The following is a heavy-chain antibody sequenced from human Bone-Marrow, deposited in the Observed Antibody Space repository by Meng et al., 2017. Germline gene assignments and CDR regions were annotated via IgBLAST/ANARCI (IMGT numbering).Heavy chain of an antibody. V-gene: IGHV4-31*03. D-gene: IGHD2-2*01. J-gene: IGHJ5*02. Sequence: QVQLQESGPGLVKPSQTPSLTCTVSGGSISSGGYYWSWIRQHPGKGLEWIGYIYHSGSTYYNPSLKSRVTISVDTSKNQFSLKLSSVTAADTAVYYCARGYCSTTNCNWFDPWGQGTLVT. CDR1: GGSISSGGYY. CDR3: ARGYCSTTNCNWFDP. CDR2: IYHSGST.